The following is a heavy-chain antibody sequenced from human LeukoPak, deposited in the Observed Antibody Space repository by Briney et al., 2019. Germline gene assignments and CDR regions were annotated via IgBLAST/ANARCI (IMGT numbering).Heavy chain of an antibody. CDR1: GFTFSSYS. D-gene: IGHD2-15*01. CDR3: ARALVGYCSGGSCSDSFDI. Sequence: PGGSLRLSCAASGFTFSSYSMNWVRQAPGKGLEWVSSLSSSSSYIYYADSVKGRFTISRDNAKNSLYLQMNSLRAEDTAVYYCARALVGYCSGGSCSDSFDIWGQGTVVTVSS. CDR2: LSSSSSYI. J-gene: IGHJ3*02. V-gene: IGHV3-21*01.